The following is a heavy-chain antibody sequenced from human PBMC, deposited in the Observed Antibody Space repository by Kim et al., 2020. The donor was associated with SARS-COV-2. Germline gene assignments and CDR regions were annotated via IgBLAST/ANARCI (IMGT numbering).Heavy chain of an antibody. Sequence: KFQGRVTITADESTSTAYMELSSLRSEDTAVYYCARLNQRYSSGWYVGDYWGQGTLVTVSS. V-gene: IGHV1-69*01. J-gene: IGHJ4*02. D-gene: IGHD6-19*01. CDR3: ARLNQRYSSGWYVGDY.